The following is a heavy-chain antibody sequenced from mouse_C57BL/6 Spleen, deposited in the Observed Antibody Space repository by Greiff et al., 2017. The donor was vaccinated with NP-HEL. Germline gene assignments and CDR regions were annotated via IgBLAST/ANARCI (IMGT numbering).Heavy chain of an antibody. CDR2: ISHSGST. CDR3: ARMGYLWYFDV. J-gene: IGHJ1*03. Sequence: EVQLQQSGPGLAKPSQTLSLTCSVTGYSITSDYWNWIRKIPGNKLEYMGYISHSGSTYYNPSLKSRNSITRDTSKNQYYLQLNSVTTEDTATYYCARMGYLWYFDVWGTGTTVTVSS. CDR1: GYSITSDY. V-gene: IGHV3-8*01.